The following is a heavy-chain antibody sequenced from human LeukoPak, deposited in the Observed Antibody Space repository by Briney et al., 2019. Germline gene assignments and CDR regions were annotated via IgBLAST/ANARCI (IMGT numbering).Heavy chain of an antibody. CDR1: GFTVSSNY. D-gene: IGHD5-12*01. CDR3: AKASGYESY. V-gene: IGHV3-23*01. CDR2: ISGNGDST. J-gene: IGHJ4*02. Sequence: PGGSLRLFCAASGFTVSSNYMSWVRQAPGKGLEYVSAISGNGDSTYYADSVKGRFTISRDNSKNTLYLQMNSLRAEDTAVYYCAKASGYESYWGQGTLVTVSS.